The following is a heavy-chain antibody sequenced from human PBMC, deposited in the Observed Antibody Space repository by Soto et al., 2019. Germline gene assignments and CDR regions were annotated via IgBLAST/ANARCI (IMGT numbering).Heavy chain of an antibody. D-gene: IGHD3-22*01. Sequence: SETLSLTCTVSGGSISSGGYYWSWIRQHPGKGLEWMGYIYYSGSTYYNPSLKSRVTISVDTSKNQFSLKLSSVTAADTAVYYCARAFFPSYYYDSSGYGWFDPWGQGTLVTVSS. V-gene: IGHV4-31*03. CDR3: ARAFFPSYYYDSSGYGWFDP. CDR1: GGSISSGGYY. CDR2: IYYSGST. J-gene: IGHJ5*02.